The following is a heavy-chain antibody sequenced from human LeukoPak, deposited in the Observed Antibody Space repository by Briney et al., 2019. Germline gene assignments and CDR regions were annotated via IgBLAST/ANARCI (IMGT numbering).Heavy chain of an antibody. CDR1: GFTFSSYG. J-gene: IGHJ2*01. CDR3: ARVPAVIPYFDL. Sequence: LRLSCAASGFTFSSYGMHWIRQHPGRGLEWIGYIYYSGSTYYNPSLKSRVTISVDTSKNQFSLKLSSVTAADTAMYYCARVPAVIPYFDLWGRGTLVTVSS. CDR2: IYYSGST. D-gene: IGHD3-22*01. V-gene: IGHV4-31*02.